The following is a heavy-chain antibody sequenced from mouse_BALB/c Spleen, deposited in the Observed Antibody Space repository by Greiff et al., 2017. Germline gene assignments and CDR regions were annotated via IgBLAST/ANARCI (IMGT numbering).Heavy chain of an antibody. CDR1: GFTFSSYA. J-gene: IGHJ3*01. Sequence: EVQLVESGGGLVKPGGSLKLSCAASGFTFSSYAMSWVRQTPEKRLEWVASISSGGSTYYPDSVKGRFTISRDNARNILYLQMSSLRSEDTAMYYCAREEDYYGSSYPFAYWGQGTLVTVSA. CDR2: ISSGGST. CDR3: AREEDYYGSSYPFAY. V-gene: IGHV5-6-5*01. D-gene: IGHD1-1*01.